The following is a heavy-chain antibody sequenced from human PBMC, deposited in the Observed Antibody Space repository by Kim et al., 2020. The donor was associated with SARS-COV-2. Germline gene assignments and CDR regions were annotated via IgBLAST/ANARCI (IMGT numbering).Heavy chain of an antibody. CDR3: AKDSGRKLRGPGDFDL. CDR1: GFTFSSYG. Sequence: GGSLRLSCAASGFTFSSYGMHWVRQAPGKGLEWVAVIWYDGSNKYYADSVKGRFTISRDNSKNTLYLQMNSLRAEDTAVYYCAKDSGRKLRGPGDFDLWGRGTLVTVSS. J-gene: IGHJ2*01. D-gene: IGHD4-17*01. CDR2: IWYDGSNK. V-gene: IGHV3-33*06.